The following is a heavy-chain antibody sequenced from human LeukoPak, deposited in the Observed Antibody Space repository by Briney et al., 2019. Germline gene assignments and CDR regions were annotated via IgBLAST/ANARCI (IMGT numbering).Heavy chain of an antibody. CDR2: IYPGESDT. Sequence: GESLKISCKASGYSFTNYWIGGVRQMPGKGLELMGIIYPGESDTRYSPSFQGQVTISADKSISTAYLQRSRLQASDTAMYYCATYEASSSKYSQDWGQGTLVTVSS. D-gene: IGHD3-3*01. CDR3: ATYEASSSKYSQD. J-gene: IGHJ1*01. CDR1: GYSFTNYW. V-gene: IGHV5-51*01.